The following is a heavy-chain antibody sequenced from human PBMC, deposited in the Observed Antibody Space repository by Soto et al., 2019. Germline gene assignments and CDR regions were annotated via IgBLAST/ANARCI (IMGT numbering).Heavy chain of an antibody. V-gene: IGHV4-38-2*01. Sequence: ETLSLPCAVSASSISSAYFWGWIRQPPGKGLEWIATIFHTGGTYYNPSLKSRVTISVDTSNNQFSLRLNSVTAADTALYFCARTWLAGGTPADAFDIWGQGTMVTVSS. CDR2: IFHTGGT. CDR3: ARTWLAGGTPADAFDI. D-gene: IGHD2-15*01. CDR1: ASSISSAYF. J-gene: IGHJ3*02.